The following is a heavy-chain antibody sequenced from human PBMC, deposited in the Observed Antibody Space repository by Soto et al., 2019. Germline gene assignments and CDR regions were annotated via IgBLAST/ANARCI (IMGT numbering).Heavy chain of an antibody. V-gene: IGHV3-23*01. CDR3: AKGFLGSCRGARCYSFDL. D-gene: IGHD2-15*01. CDR2: IIGSGVDT. Sequence: GGSLRLSCAASGFTFSSYAMNLVRQTPGKGLEWVSSIIGSGVDTYYADSVKGRFTISRDNSKNTLYLLMNSLRAEDTAVYYCAKGFLGSCRGARCYSFDLWGQGTPVTVSS. J-gene: IGHJ4*02. CDR1: GFTFSSYA.